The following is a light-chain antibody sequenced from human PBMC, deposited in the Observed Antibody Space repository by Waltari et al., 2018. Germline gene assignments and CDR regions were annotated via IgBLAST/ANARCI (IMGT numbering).Light chain of an antibody. CDR2: AAS. V-gene: IGKV1-9*01. J-gene: IGKJ5*01. Sequence: TGRAGQGRSSDLAGYQQKPGKAPKLLISAASTLQSGVPLRFSGSGSGTDFTLTISSLQPEDFATYYCQQLNSYPITFGQGTRLEIK. CDR1: QGRSSD. CDR3: QQLNSYPIT.